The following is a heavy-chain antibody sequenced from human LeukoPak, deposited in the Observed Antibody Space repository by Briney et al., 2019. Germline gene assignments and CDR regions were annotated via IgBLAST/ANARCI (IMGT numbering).Heavy chain of an antibody. CDR3: AKHLGYSISSGIDY. J-gene: IGHJ4*02. D-gene: IGHD6-6*01. CDR2: ISYDGSNK. V-gene: IGHV3-30*04. Sequence: GGSLRLSCAASGFTFSSYAMHWVRQAPGKGLEWVAVISYDGSNKYYADSVKGRFTISRDNSKNTLYLQMNSLRADDTAVYYCAKHLGYSISSGIDYWGQGTLVTVSS. CDR1: GFTFSSYA.